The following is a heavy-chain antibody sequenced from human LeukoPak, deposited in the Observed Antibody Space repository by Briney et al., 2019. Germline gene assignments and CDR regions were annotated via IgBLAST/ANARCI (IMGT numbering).Heavy chain of an antibody. J-gene: IGHJ4*02. D-gene: IGHD3-22*01. V-gene: IGHV3-23*01. CDR3: TRFLFYYDSSGYYDYFDY. CDR2: ISGSGGST. Sequence: GGSLRLSCAASGFTFSSYGMSWVRQAPGKGLEWVSAISGSGGSTNYADSVKGRFTISRDNAKNTVYLQMNSLRAEDTAVYYCTRFLFYYDSSGYYDYFDYWGQGTLVTVSS. CDR1: GFTFSSYG.